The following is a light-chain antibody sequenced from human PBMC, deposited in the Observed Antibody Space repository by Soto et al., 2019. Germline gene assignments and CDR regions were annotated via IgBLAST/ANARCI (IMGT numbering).Light chain of an antibody. CDR1: QSVSSY. CDR2: GAS. J-gene: IGKJ4*01. V-gene: IGKV3-11*01. CDR3: LQRSNWLT. Sequence: EIVLTQSPATLSLSPGEIATLSCRASQSVSSYLAWYQQKPGQAPRLLIYGASNRATGIPARFSGSGSGTDFTLTISSLEPEDYAVYYCLQRSNWLTFGGGTKVDIK.